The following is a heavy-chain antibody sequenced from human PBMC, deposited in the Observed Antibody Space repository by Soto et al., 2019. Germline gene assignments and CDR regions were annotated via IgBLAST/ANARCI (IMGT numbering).Heavy chain of an antibody. CDR2: IYYSGST. Sequence: SETLSLTCTVSGGSISSYYWSWIRQPPGKGLEWLGYIYYSGSTNYNPSLKSRVTISVDTSKNQFSLKLSSVTAADTAVYYCASWLSYYDFWSGPFDSWGQGALVTVSS. CDR3: ASWLSYYDFWSGPFDS. D-gene: IGHD3-3*01. V-gene: IGHV4-59*08. J-gene: IGHJ4*02. CDR1: GGSISSYY.